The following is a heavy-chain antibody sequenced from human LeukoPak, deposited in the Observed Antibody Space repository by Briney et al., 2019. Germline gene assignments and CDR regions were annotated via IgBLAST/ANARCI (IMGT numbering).Heavy chain of an antibody. J-gene: IGHJ4*02. V-gene: IGHV1-2*02. D-gene: IGHD6-19*01. CDR2: INPNSGVT. CDR3: ARGQQWLEAFDY. CDR1: GYTFTSNY. Sequence: ASVKVSCKAFGYTFTSNYIHWVRQAPGQGLEWMGWINPNSGVTHYPQKFQGRVTMTRDTSIRTAYMEVSSLRSDDTAVYYCARGQQWLEAFDYWGLGTLVTVSS.